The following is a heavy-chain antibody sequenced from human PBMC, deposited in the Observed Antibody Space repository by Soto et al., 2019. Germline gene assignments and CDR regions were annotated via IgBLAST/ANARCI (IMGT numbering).Heavy chain of an antibody. CDR3: AGPPELTIIYYYCGMDV. V-gene: IGHV1-69*05. Sequence: QVQLVQSGAEVKKPGSSVKVSCKASGGTFSSYAISWVRQAPGQGLEWMGGIIPFFGTANYAQKFQGRVTISSDESTSTAYIELSSLRSEDTAVYYFAGPPELTIIYYYCGMDVLVQGTTVTVSS. D-gene: IGHD1-7*01. J-gene: IGHJ6*02. CDR2: IIPFFGTA. CDR1: GGTFSSYA.